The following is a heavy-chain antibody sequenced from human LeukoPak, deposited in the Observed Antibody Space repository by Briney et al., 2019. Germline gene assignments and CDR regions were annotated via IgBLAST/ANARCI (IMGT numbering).Heavy chain of an antibody. V-gene: IGHV5-51*01. D-gene: IGHD3-10*01. CDR2: IYPGDSDT. CDR1: GYSFSSNW. Sequence: GESLKISCKGSGYSFSSNWIGWVRQMPGKGLEWMGIIYPGDSDTRFSPSFQGQVTISADKSISTAYLQWNSLKASDTAMYYCARQDAGSYGYFAYWGQGTLVTVSS. CDR3: ARQDAGSYGYFAY. J-gene: IGHJ4*02.